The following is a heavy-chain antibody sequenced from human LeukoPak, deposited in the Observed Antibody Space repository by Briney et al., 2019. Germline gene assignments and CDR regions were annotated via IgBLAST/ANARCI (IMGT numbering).Heavy chain of an antibody. V-gene: IGHV1-8*01. Sequence: ASVTVSCKASGYTFTSYDINWVRQAPGQGLEWMGWMNPNSGNTGYAQKFQGRVTMTRNTSISTAYMELSSLRSEDTAVYYCARVDTYDFWSGFKTIDYWGQGALVTVSS. CDR1: GYTFTSYD. CDR2: MNPNSGNT. J-gene: IGHJ4*02. D-gene: IGHD3-3*01. CDR3: ARVDTYDFWSGFKTIDY.